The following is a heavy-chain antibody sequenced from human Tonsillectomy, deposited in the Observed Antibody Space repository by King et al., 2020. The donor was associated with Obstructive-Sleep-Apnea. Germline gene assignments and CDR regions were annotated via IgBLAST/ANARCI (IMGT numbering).Heavy chain of an antibody. CDR1: GFTFDDYA. J-gene: IGHJ4*02. Sequence: VQLVESGGGLVQPGRSLRLSCAASGFTFDDYAMHWVRQAPGKGLEWVSGISWNSGSIGYADSVKGRFTISRDNAKNSLYLQMNSLRAEDTALYYCAKEGSGSYYNFGYWGQGTLVTVSS. CDR3: AKEGSGSYYNFGY. CDR2: ISWNSGSI. D-gene: IGHD3-10*01. V-gene: IGHV3-9*01.